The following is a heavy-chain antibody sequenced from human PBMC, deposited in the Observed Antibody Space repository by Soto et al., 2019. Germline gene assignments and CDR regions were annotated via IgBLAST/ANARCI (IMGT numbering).Heavy chain of an antibody. CDR2: IKQDGSEK. Sequence: EVQLVESGGGLVQPGGSLRLSCAASGFTFSSYWMSWVRQAPGKGLEWVANIKQDGSEKYYVDSVKGRFTISRDNANNSLYLQMNSLRAEDTAVYYCARGRHIVVVIATHGGWYFDLWGRGTLVTVSS. CDR1: GFTFSSYW. V-gene: IGHV3-7*01. J-gene: IGHJ2*01. CDR3: ARGRHIVVVIATHGGWYFDL. D-gene: IGHD2-21*01.